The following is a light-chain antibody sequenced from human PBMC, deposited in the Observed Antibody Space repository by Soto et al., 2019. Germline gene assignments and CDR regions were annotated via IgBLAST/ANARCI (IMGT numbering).Light chain of an antibody. V-gene: IGLV1-40*01. CDR1: SSNIGDNP. CDR3: QSYDNTLRGFWV. CDR2: GNN. Sequence: QSVLTQPPSASGTPGQRVTISCSGGSSNIGDNPVFWYQQLPGTAPKLLIYGNNNRPSGVPDRFSGSKSGTSASLAITGLQAEDEADYYCQSYDNTLRGFWVFGGGTKLTVL. J-gene: IGLJ3*02.